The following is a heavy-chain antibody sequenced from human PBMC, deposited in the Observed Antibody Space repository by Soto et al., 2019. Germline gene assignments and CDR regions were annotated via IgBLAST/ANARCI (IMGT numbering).Heavy chain of an antibody. CDR1: GGSISSYY. V-gene: IGHV4-59*01. Sequence: PSETLSLTCTVSGGSISSYYWSWIRQPPGKGLEWIGYIYYSGSTNYNPSLKSRVTISVDTSKNQFSLKLSSVTAADTAVYYCARVTEITFGGVMEETYYYYGMDVWGQGTTVTVSS. CDR2: IYYSGST. J-gene: IGHJ6*02. CDR3: ARVTEITFGGVMEETYYYYGMDV. D-gene: IGHD3-16*01.